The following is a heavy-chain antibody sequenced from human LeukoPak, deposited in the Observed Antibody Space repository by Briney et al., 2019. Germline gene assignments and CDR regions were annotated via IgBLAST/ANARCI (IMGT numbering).Heavy chain of an antibody. Sequence: VASVKVSCKASGYTFTGYYMHWVRQAPGQGLEWMGWINPNSGGTNYAQKFQGRVTVTRDTSITTAYMELSRLTSDDTAVYYCARAAEPPFGGVLVSDLDYWGQGTLVTVSS. CDR1: GYTFTGYY. J-gene: IGHJ4*02. CDR3: ARAAEPPFGGVLVSDLDY. D-gene: IGHD3-16*02. CDR2: INPNSGGT. V-gene: IGHV1-2*02.